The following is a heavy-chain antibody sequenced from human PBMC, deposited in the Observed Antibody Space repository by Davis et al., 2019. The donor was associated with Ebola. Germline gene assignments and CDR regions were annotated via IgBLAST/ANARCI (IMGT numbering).Heavy chain of an antibody. CDR1: GFTFSSYE. J-gene: IGHJ4*02. D-gene: IGHD6-19*01. V-gene: IGHV3-48*03. Sequence: GALRLSCAASGFTFSSYEMNWVRQAPGKGLEWVSYISSSGSTIYYADSVKGRFTISRDNAKNSLYLQMNSLNTDDTAVYHCATGSGSTGWRAFHYWGQGTLVTVSS. CDR3: ATGSGSTGWRAFHY. CDR2: ISSSGSTI.